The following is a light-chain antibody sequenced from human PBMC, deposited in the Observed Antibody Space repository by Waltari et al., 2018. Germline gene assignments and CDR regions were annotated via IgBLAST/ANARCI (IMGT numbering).Light chain of an antibody. J-gene: IGLJ1*01. CDR2: AVN. CDR3: CALAGIPPNV. V-gene: IGLV2-11*01. CDR1: SSDVGGYNA. Sequence: QSALTQPRSVSGSPGQSVTISCTGTSSDVGGYNAVSWYQQHPATAPKLIIYAVNKRPQAVPLHLPGSKSCTTSSLTISRLQGEDKADYYCCALAGIPPNVFGPGTMVTVL.